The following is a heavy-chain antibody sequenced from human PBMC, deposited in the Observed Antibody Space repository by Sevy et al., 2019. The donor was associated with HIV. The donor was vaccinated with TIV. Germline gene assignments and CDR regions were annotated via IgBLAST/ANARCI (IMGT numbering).Heavy chain of an antibody. Sequence: GGSLRLSCVGSGFTFSNYGMTWVRQAPGKGLEWVSSISVTSARTYYADSVRGRFTVSRDNSENTLYLQMNSLRAEDTAVYYCAKDPIDYCHAFDIWGQGTLVTVSS. CDR3: AKDPIDYCHAFDI. D-gene: IGHD4-17*01. CDR2: ISVTSART. CDR1: GFTFSNYG. V-gene: IGHV3-23*01. J-gene: IGHJ3*02.